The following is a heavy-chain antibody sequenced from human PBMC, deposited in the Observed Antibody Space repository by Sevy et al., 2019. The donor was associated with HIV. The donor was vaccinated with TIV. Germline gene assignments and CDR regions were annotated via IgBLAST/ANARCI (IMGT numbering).Heavy chain of an antibody. CDR2: ISPFKNKR. D-gene: IGHD2-21*01. CDR3: ARDRVHDWGEGWYDP. V-gene: IGHV1-18*01. CDR1: GYTFSIYG. Sequence: ASVKVSCKGSGYTFSIYGISWVRQAPGQGLEWMGWISPFKNKRNYAQKFQGRVSLTSDTSATTAYMEVTSLRSDDTAVYYCARDRVHDWGEGWYDPWGQGTLVTVSS. J-gene: IGHJ5*02.